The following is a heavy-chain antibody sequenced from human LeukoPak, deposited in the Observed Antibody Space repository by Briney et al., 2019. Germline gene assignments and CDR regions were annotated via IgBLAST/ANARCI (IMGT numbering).Heavy chain of an antibody. Sequence: GGSLRLSCVASRFTFSSYWMSWVRQAPGKGLEWVANIKQDGSEKYYVDSVKGRFTISRDNAKNSLYLQMNSLRAEDTAVYYCARDMWSRGYYGMDVWGQGTTVTVSS. D-gene: IGHD2-21*01. CDR3: ARDMWSRGYYGMDV. J-gene: IGHJ6*02. CDR1: RFTFSSYW. V-gene: IGHV3-7*01. CDR2: IKQDGSEK.